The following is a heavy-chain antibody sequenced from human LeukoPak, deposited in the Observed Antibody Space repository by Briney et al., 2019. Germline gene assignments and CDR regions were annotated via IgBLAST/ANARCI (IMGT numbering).Heavy chain of an antibody. D-gene: IGHD2-15*01. V-gene: IGHV4-39*01. Sequence: PSETLSLTCTVSGGSISSYYWGWIRQPPGKGLEWIGSIYYSGSTYYNPSLKSRVTISVDTSKNQFSLKLSSVTAADTAVYYCARRMLLGFDYWGQGTLVTVSS. CDR2: IYYSGST. CDR1: GGSISSYY. J-gene: IGHJ4*02. CDR3: ARRMLLGFDY.